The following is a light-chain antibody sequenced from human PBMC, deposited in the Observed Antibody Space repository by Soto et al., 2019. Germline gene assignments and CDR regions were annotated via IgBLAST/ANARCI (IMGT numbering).Light chain of an antibody. CDR3: HQYNNCPPYT. CDR1: QSVSSN. CDR2: GAS. J-gene: IGKJ2*01. Sequence: EIVMTQSPATLSVSPGERATLSCRASQSVSSNLAWYQQKPGQAPRLLIYGASTRATGIPARFSGSGSGTEFSLTSSSLQSEDFALYYCHQYNNCPPYTVGQGTKLEIK. V-gene: IGKV3-15*01.